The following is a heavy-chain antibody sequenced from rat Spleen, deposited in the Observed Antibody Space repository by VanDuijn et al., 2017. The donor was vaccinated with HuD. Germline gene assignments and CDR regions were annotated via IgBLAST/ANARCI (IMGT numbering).Heavy chain of an antibody. CDR3: TRGLSMSSTNYYYALFAY. V-gene: IGHV3-1*01. D-gene: IGHD1-6*01. J-gene: IGHJ3*01. CDR1: GYSITSNY. Sequence: EVQFQESGPGLVKPSQSLSLTCSVTGYSITSNYWGWIRKFPGNKMEWMGYISYSGSTSYNPSLKSRISITRDTSKNQFFLQLNSVTTEDTATYYCTRGLSMSSTNYYYALFAYWGQGTLVTVSS. CDR2: ISYSGST.